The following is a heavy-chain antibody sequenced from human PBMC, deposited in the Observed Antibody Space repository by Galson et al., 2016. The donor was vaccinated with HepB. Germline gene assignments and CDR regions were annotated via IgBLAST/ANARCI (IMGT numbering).Heavy chain of an antibody. J-gene: IGHJ5*02. Sequence: TLSLTCIVSGDSIRSGAYYWTWIRQSPGKGLEWIGYIHYSGSNYYNPSLKSRVTLSVDTSKNQFSLKLSSLTAADTAVYYCARDRAGFDPWGQGTLVTVSS. CDR1: GDSIRSGAYY. D-gene: IGHD1-14*01. V-gene: IGHV4-31*03. CDR3: ARDRAGFDP. CDR2: IHYSGSN.